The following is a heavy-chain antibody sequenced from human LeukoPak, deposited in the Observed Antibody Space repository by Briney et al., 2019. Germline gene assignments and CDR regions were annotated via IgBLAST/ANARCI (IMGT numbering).Heavy chain of an antibody. J-gene: IGHJ6*03. V-gene: IGHV3-23*01. CDR2: ISGSGGRT. CDR3: AKGGVTIFGVDHYYYMDV. CDR1: GFTFSSYA. D-gene: IGHD3-3*01. Sequence: QAGGSLRLSCASSGFTFSSYAMSWVRQAPGKGLEWVSGISGSGGRTYYADSVKGRFTISRDNSKNTVYLQMNSLRAEDTAVYYCAKGGVTIFGVDHYYYMDVWGKGTTVTVSS.